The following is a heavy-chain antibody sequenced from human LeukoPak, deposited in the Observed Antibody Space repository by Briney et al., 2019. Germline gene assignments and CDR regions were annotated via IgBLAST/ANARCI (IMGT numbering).Heavy chain of an antibody. D-gene: IGHD3-9*01. CDR1: GFTFGDYA. J-gene: IGHJ6*02. Sequence: PGGSLRLSCTASGFTFGDYAMSWVRQAPGKGLEWVGLIRSKAYGGTTEYAASVKGRFTISRDDSKSIAYLQMNSLKTEDTAVYYCTRAPDYDILTGRYYYYYYGMDVWGQGTTVTVSS. CDR2: IRSKAYGGTT. CDR3: TRAPDYDILTGRYYYYYYGMDV. V-gene: IGHV3-49*04.